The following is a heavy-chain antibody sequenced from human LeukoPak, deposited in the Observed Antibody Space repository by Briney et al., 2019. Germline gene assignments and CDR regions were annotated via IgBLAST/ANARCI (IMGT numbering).Heavy chain of an antibody. CDR3: ARGLVEMATIRDDSGPAFDI. V-gene: IGHV4-61*02. Sequence: SETLSLTCTVSGGSISSGSYYWSWIRQPAGKGLEWIGRIYTSGSTNYNPSLKSRVSISVDTSKNQFSLKLSSVTAADTAVYYCARGLVEMATIRDDSGPAFDIWGQGTMVTVSS. D-gene: IGHD5-24*01. CDR2: IYTSGST. J-gene: IGHJ3*02. CDR1: GGSISSGSYY.